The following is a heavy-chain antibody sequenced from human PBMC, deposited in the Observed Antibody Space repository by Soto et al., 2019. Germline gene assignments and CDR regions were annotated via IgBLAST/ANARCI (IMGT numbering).Heavy chain of an antibody. CDR1: GFIFSSYG. V-gene: IGHV3-33*06. CDR3: AKSIAVAPGWIDP. Sequence: VGSLRLSCAASGFIFSSYGMHWVRQAPGKGLEWVAGIWYDGSNTFYSDAVKGRFSISRDNSKNTVDLQMNSLRAEDTAVYYCAKSIAVAPGWIDPWGQGIQVTVSA. CDR2: IWYDGSNT. J-gene: IGHJ5*02. D-gene: IGHD6-19*01.